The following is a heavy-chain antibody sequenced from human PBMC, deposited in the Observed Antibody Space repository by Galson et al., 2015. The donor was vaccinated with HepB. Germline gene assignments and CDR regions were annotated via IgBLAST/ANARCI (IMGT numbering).Heavy chain of an antibody. Sequence: SLRLSCAASGFTFSSYAMSWVRQAPGKGLEWVSAISGSGGSTYYADSVKGRFTISRDNSKNTLYLQMNSLRAEDTAVYYCARAVGYYYYGMDVWGQGITVTVSS. D-gene: IGHD3-16*01. CDR1: GFTFSSYA. CDR2: ISGSGGST. J-gene: IGHJ6*02. CDR3: ARAVGYYYYGMDV. V-gene: IGHV3-23*01.